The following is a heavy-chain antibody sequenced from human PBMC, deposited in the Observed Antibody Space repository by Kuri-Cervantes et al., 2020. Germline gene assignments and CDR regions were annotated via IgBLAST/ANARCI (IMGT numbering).Heavy chain of an antibody. D-gene: IGHD3-10*01. CDR2: IIPIFGTA. J-gene: IGHJ6*02. CDR1: GYTFTSYG. Sequence: SVKVSCRASGYTFTSYGISWVRQAPGQGLEWMGGIIPIFGTANYAQKFQGRVTITADESTSTAYMELSSLRSEDTAVYYCARNNTFFTMVRGVMSFFHPSNPSDYYYYGMDVWGQGTTITVSS. CDR3: ARNNTFFTMVRGVMSFFHPSNPSDYYYYGMDV. V-gene: IGHV1-69*13.